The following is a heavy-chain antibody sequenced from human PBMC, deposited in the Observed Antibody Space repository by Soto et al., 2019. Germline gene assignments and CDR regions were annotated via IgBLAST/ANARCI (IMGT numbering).Heavy chain of an antibody. CDR2: ISYDGSNK. CDR3: ARDGGVLRFLEWLQY. V-gene: IGHV3-30-3*01. CDR1: GFTFSSYA. J-gene: IGHJ4*02. Sequence: GGSLRLSCAASGFTFSSYAMHWVRQAPGKGLEWVAVISYDGSNKYYADSVKGRFTISRDNSKNTLYLQMNSLRAEDTAVYYCARDGGVLRFLEWLQYWGQGTLVTVSS. D-gene: IGHD3-3*01.